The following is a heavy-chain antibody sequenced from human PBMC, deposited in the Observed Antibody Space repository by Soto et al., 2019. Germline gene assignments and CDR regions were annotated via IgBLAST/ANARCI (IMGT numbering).Heavy chain of an antibody. D-gene: IGHD1-1*01. Sequence: QVQLVQSGAEVKKPGSSVKVSCKESGGTFSSYAIAWVRQAPGQGLEWMGGIIPIFGIQNYAQKFQGRVAITADESTNTAYMELSSLRSDDTAVYYCAKAAQTRFNWNDLGNWFDPWGQGTLVTVSS. CDR1: GGTFSSYA. V-gene: IGHV1-69*01. J-gene: IGHJ5*02. CDR3: AKAAQTRFNWNDLGNWFDP. CDR2: IIPIFGIQ.